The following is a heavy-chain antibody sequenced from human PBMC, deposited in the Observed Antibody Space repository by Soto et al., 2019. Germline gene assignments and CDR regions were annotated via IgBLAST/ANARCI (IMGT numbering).Heavy chain of an antibody. CDR1: GGSMTSGDQY. J-gene: IGHJ6*02. Sequence: SETLSPTCTVTGGSMTSGDQYWTWIRHRPGEGREWFGYINHRGSLYYNPSLKSRVSMSVDTSKNQFSLNPSSVTAADTAVYYCARELPRRQGRNMDVWGQGTTVTVSS. V-gene: IGHV4-31*03. CDR2: INHRGSL. CDR3: ARELPRRQGRNMDV. D-gene: IGHD3-10*01.